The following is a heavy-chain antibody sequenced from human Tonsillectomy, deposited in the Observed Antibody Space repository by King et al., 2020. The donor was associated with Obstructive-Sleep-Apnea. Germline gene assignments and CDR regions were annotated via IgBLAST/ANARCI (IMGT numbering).Heavy chain of an antibody. CDR1: GFTFSDYY. CDR3: ARDLAPSSSLYYYYAMDV. Sequence: VQLVESGGGLVKPGGSLRLSCAASGFTFSDYYMSWIRQAPGKGLEWVLYISSSGSTINYADSVKGRFTISRDNAKKSLYLQMNSLIAEDTAVYYCARDLAPSSSLYYYYAMDVWGQGTTVIVSS. CDR2: ISSSGSTI. D-gene: IGHD6-13*01. J-gene: IGHJ6*02. V-gene: IGHV3-11*01.